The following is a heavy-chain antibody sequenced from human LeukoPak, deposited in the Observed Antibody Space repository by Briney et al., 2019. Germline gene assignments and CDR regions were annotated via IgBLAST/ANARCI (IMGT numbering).Heavy chain of an antibody. CDR2: INPNSGNT. V-gene: IGHV1-8*02. J-gene: IGHJ4*02. Sequence: GASVKVSCKASGYTFTGYYMHWVRQAPGQGLEWMGWINPNSGNTGYAQKFQGRVTMTRNTSISTAYMELSSLRSEDTAVYYCARGGVAAADFDYWGQGTLVTVSS. D-gene: IGHD2-15*01. CDR3: ARGGVAAADFDY. CDR1: GYTFTGYY.